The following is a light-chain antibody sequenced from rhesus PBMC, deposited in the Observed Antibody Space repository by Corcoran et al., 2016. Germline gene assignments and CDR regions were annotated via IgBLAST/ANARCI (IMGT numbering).Light chain of an antibody. CDR3: QQHDTSPWT. J-gene: IGKJ1*01. CDR1: QGINNW. CDR2: RTS. Sequence: DIQMTQSPSSLSASVGDRVTITCRASQGINNWMAWYHKKPGKAPKLLIYRTSNLEIGVPSRFSGNGSGTDFTLTISSLQPEDIATYYCQQHDTSPWTFGRGTKVEIK. V-gene: IGKV1-69*01.